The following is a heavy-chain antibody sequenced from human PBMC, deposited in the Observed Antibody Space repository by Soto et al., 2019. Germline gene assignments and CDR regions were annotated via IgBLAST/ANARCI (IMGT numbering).Heavy chain of an antibody. CDR1: GGTFSSYA. V-gene: IGHV1-69*13. Sequence: SVKVSCKASGGTFSSYAISWVRQAPGQGLEWMGGIIPIFGTANYAQKYQGRVTITADESTSTAYMELSSLISEDTAVYYCSRDQDDILTGSPEAYYYYGMDVWGQGTTVTVSS. J-gene: IGHJ6*02. D-gene: IGHD3-9*01. CDR2: IIPIFGTA. CDR3: SRDQDDILTGSPEAYYYYGMDV.